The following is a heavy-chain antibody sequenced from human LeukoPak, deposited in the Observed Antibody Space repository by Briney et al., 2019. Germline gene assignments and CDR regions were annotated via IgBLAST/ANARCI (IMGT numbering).Heavy chain of an antibody. CDR3: ARNAYSGYDYYFDS. Sequence: SETLSLTCTVSGDSISSGSHYWSWIRQPAGKALEWIGRIYTNGNTNYNPSLQSRLTISVGTSKNQFSLRLSSVTAADTAVYYCARNAYSGYDYYFDSWGQGTLVTVSS. D-gene: IGHD5-12*01. CDR2: IYTNGNT. CDR1: GDSISSGSHY. J-gene: IGHJ4*02. V-gene: IGHV4-61*02.